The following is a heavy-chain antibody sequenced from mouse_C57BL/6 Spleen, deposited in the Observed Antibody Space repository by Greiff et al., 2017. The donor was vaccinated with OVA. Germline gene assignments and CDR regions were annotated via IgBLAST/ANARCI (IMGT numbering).Heavy chain of an antibody. D-gene: IGHD2-3*01. J-gene: IGHJ3*01. CDR1: GYTFTSYW. Sequence: QVQLKQPGTELVKPGASVKLSCKASGYTFTSYWMHWVKQRPGQGLEWIGNINPSNGGTNYNEKFKSKATLTVDKSSSTAYMQLSSLTSEDSAVYYCARSEGGYSWFAYWGQGTLVTVSA. CDR3: ARSEGGYSWFAY. V-gene: IGHV1-53*01. CDR2: INPSNGGT.